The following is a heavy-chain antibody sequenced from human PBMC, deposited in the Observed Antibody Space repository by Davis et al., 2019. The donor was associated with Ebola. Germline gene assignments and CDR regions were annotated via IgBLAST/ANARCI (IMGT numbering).Heavy chain of an antibody. CDR3: ARNGYYYAMDV. CDR2: ISRDGNDK. Sequence: GESLKISCAASGFTFSSYWMHWVRQAPGKGLEWLARISRDGNDKYYVDFVKGRITISRDNAKNSLFLQMNSLGADDTAVYYCARNGYYYAMDVWGQGTTVTVSS. J-gene: IGHJ6*02. CDR1: GFTFSSYW. V-gene: IGHV3-7*03.